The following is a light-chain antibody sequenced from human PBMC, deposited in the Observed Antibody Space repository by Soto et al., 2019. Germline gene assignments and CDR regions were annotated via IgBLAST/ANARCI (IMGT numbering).Light chain of an antibody. CDR3: SSYVGSKHVV. V-gene: IGLV2-8*01. CDR1: SSDVGGYHY. J-gene: IGLJ2*01. Sequence: QSALTQPPSASGSPGQSVTISCTGTSSDVGGYHYVSWYQQHPGTAPKLLIYAVSKRPSGVPGRFSGSKPGNTASLTVSGLQAEDEADYFCSSYVGSKHVVVGGGTKVTVL. CDR2: AVS.